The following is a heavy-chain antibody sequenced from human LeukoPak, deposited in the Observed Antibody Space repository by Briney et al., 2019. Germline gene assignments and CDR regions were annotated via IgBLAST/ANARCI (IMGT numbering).Heavy chain of an antibody. V-gene: IGHV3-53*01. Sequence: GGSLRLSCAASGVTVSGNYVGWVRQAPRKGLEWVSVIYSGGSTNYADSVKGRFTISRDNSKNTLYLQTNSLRAEDTAVYYCASSYDTSGYYPLDYWGQGTLVTVSS. J-gene: IGHJ4*02. CDR1: GVTVSGNY. CDR3: ASSYDTSGYYPLDY. CDR2: IYSGGST. D-gene: IGHD3-22*01.